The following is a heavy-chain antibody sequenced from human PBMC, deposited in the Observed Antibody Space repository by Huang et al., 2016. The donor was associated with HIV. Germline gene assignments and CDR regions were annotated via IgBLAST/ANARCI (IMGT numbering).Heavy chain of an antibody. CDR2: NSYDGRRQ. Sequence: QVHLVESGGGVVQPGGSLRLSCAASGFKLSGFGMHWVRQAPGKGLGGVAVNSYDGRRQFYTDSVKGRFTISRDNSDNTLSLQMKGLRPDDTAVYYCAKESRWFSDFDHWGQGVLVSVSS. J-gene: IGHJ4*02. CDR3: AKESRWFSDFDH. V-gene: IGHV3-30*18. D-gene: IGHD2-15*01. CDR1: GFKLSGFG.